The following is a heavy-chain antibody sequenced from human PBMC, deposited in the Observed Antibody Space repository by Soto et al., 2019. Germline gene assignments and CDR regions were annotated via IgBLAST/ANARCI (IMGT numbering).Heavy chain of an antibody. V-gene: IGHV1-69*13. D-gene: IGHD2-2*01. CDR3: AREDRDRETGLVPAAIDGMDV. CDR2: IIPIFGIP. J-gene: IGHJ6*02. CDR1: GGTFSRYS. Sequence: SVKVSCKASGGTFSRYSITWVRQAPGYGLEWIGRIIPIFGIPTYAQKFQGRVTFTADESTSTAYMELSSLRSDDTAVYYCAREDRDRETGLVPAAIDGMDVWGQGTTVTVSS.